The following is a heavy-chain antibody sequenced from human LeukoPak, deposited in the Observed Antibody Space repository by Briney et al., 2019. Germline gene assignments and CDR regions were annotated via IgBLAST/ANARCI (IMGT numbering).Heavy chain of an antibody. V-gene: IGHV3-30*04. CDR3: ARSGPMVRGVRNTYYFDY. CDR2: ISYDGSNK. CDR1: GFTFSSYA. D-gene: IGHD3-10*01. Sequence: GGSLRLSCAASGFTFSSYAMHWVRQAPGKGLEWVAVISYDGSNKYYADSVKGRFTISRDNSKNTLYLQMNSLRAEDTAVYYCARSGPMVRGVRNTYYFDYWGQGTLVTVSS. J-gene: IGHJ4*02.